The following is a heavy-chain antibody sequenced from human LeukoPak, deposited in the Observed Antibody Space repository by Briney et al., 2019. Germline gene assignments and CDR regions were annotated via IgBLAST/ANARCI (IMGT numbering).Heavy chain of an antibody. V-gene: IGHV3-33*01. CDR1: GFTFSSYG. CDR3: ARDYDILTGSLDY. J-gene: IGHJ4*02. CDR2: IWYDGSNK. Sequence: GRSLRLSCAASGFTFSSYGMHWVRQAPGKGLEWVAVIWYDGSNKYYADSVKGRFTISRDNSKNTLYLQMNSLRAEDTAVYYCARDYDILTGSLDYCGQGTLVTVSS. D-gene: IGHD3-9*01.